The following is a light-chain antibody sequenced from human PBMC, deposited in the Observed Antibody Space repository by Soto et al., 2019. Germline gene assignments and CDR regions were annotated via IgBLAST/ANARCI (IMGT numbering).Light chain of an antibody. CDR1: QNINGY. V-gene: IGKV1-5*03. CDR3: QQYHTSPT. J-gene: IGKJ1*01. CDR2: KAS. Sequence: DIQMTQSPSTLSASVGDRVTITCRASQNINGYLAWYQQRPGKVPKLLIFKASNLENEVPSKFSGSGSGTEFTLTISSLQPDDFATYYCQQYHTSPTFGQGTKVELK.